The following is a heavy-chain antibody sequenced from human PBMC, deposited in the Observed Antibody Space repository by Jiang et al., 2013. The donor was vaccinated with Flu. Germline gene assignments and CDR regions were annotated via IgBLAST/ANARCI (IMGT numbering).Heavy chain of an antibody. CDR3: ARDTSTSGWFDY. D-gene: IGHD6-19*01. CDR2: TSSTGATI. V-gene: IGHV3-11*01. J-gene: IGHJ4*02. Sequence: RQAPGKGLEWLSYTSSTGATIHYADSVKGRFTISRDNAKNSLYLHMDGLRAEDTAVYYCARDTSTSGWFDYWGQGTLVTVSS.